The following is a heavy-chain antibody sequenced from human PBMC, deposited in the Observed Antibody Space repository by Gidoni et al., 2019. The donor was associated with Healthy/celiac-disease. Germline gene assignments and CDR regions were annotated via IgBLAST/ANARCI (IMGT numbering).Heavy chain of an antibody. CDR2: ISGSGGST. Sequence: EVQLLESGGGLVQPGGSLRLSCAASGFTFSSSDMSWVRQAPGKGLEWVSAISGSGGSTYYADSVKGRFNISRDNSKNTLYLQMNSLRAEDTAVYYCAKEGPYSGSYQPPLAFDIWGQGTMVTVSS. V-gene: IGHV3-23*01. D-gene: IGHD1-26*01. CDR1: GFTFSSSD. J-gene: IGHJ3*02. CDR3: AKEGPYSGSYQPPLAFDI.